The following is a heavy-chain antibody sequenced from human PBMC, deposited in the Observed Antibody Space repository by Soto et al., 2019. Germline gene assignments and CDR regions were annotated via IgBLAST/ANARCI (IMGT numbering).Heavy chain of an antibody. CDR2: ISSGGTT. J-gene: IGHJ4*02. CDR3: ARGAGYSSGWYDY. CDR1: GFTVSSNF. Sequence: EVQLVESGGGLVQPGGSLRLSCAASGFTVSSNFMSWVRQAPGKGLEWVSVISSGGTTYYADSVKGRFTISRHNSKNTLYLQMNSLRAEDTAVYYCARGAGYSSGWYDYWGQGTLVTVSS. D-gene: IGHD6-19*01. V-gene: IGHV3-53*04.